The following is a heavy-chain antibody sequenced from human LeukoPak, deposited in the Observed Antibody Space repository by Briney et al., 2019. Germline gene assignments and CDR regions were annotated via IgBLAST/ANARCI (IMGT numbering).Heavy chain of an antibody. J-gene: IGHJ5*02. CDR2: INPSGGST. CDR1: GYTFTSYY. Sequence: ASVKVSCKASGYTFTSYYMHWVRQAPGQGLEWMGIINPSGGSTSYAQKFQGRVTMTRDMSTSTVYMKLSSLRSEDTAVYYCARDLRPDYYDSSGYHPWGQGTLVTVSS. CDR3: ARDLRPDYYDSSGYHP. D-gene: IGHD3-22*01. V-gene: IGHV1-46*01.